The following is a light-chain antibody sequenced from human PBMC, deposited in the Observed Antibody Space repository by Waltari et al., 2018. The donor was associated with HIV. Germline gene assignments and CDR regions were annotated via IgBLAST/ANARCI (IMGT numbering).Light chain of an antibody. CDR3: QSYDSRLTLWV. CDR2: IYI. CDR1: SSNIGAGYD. V-gene: IGLV1-40*01. Sequence: QSVLTQPASVSGALGQRVTISCTGSSSNIGAGYDLHWYQQFPGAAPQLLIYIYIYRPSGVPDRFSGSKSGSSASLAITGLQAEDEADYYCQSYDSRLTLWVFGGGTKVTVL. J-gene: IGLJ3*02.